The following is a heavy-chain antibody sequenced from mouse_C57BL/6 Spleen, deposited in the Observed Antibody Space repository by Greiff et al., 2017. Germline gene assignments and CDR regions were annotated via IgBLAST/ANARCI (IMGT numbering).Heavy chain of an antibody. CDR1: GYTFTSYW. J-gene: IGHJ4*01. CDR3: ARSDYDSYHYYAMDY. Sequence: QVQLQQPGTELVKPGASVKLSCKASGYTFTSYWMHWVKQRPGQGLEWIGNINPSNGGTNYNEKFKSKATLTVDKSSSTAYMQLSGLTSEDSAVYYCARSDYDSYHYYAMDYWGQGTSVTVSS. CDR2: INPSNGGT. V-gene: IGHV1-53*01. D-gene: IGHD2-3*01.